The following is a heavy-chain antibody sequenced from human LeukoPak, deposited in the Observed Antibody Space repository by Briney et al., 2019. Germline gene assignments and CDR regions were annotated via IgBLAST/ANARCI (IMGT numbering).Heavy chain of an antibody. J-gene: IGHJ4*02. CDR2: IYYNGST. V-gene: IGHV4-59*12. Sequence: SETLSLTCTVSGGSISSYYWSWIRQPPGKGLEWIANIYYNGSTNYKPSLKSRVTISVDTSKNQFSLKLSSVTAADTAVYYCARERVYCGGDCSSWGQGTLVTVSS. CDR1: GGSISSYY. CDR3: ARERVYCGGDCSS. D-gene: IGHD2-21*01.